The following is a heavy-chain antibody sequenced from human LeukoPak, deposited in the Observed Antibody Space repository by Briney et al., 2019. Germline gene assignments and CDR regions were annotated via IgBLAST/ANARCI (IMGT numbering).Heavy chain of an antibody. D-gene: IGHD4-23*01. CDR3: ARETTVEAFDI. CDR1: GFTFNSYS. J-gene: IGHJ3*02. V-gene: IGHV3-21*01. CDR2: IGSSSSST. Sequence: GGSLRLSCAASGFTFNSYSMNWVRQAPGKGLEWVSSIGSSSSSTYYADSVKGRFTISRDNAKNSLFLQMNSLRAEDTAVYYCARETTVEAFDIWGQGTMVTVSS.